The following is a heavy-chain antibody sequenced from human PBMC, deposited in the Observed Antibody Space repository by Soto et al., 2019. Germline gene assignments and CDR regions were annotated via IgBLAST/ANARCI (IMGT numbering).Heavy chain of an antibody. J-gene: IGHJ5*02. V-gene: IGHV1-2*02. D-gene: IGHD3-22*01. Sequence: GASVKVSCKASGYAFTVYYMHCVLQSPLQWLEWMGWINPNSGGTNYAQKFQGRVTMTRDTSISTAYMELSRLRSDDTAVYYCARDVGDYYDSSGFNFDPWGQGTLVTVSS. CDR3: ARDVGDYYDSSGFNFDP. CDR1: GYAFTVYY. CDR2: INPNSGGT.